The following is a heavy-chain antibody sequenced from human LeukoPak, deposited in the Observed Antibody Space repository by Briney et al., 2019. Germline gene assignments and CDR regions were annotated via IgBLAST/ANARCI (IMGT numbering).Heavy chain of an antibody. CDR3: ARDRSSGSYGIGGMDV. Sequence: GGSLRLSCAASGFTFSSYAMSWVRQAPGKGLEWVSSISSSSSYIYYADSVKGRFTISRDNAKNSLYLQMNSLRAEDTAVYYCARDRSSGSYGIGGMDVWGQGTTVTVSS. D-gene: IGHD6-19*01. CDR1: GFTFSSYA. V-gene: IGHV3-21*01. J-gene: IGHJ6*02. CDR2: ISSSSSYI.